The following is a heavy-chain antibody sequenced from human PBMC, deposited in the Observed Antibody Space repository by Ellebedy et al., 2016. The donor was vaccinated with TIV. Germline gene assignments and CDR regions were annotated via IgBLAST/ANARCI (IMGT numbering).Heavy chain of an antibody. D-gene: IGHD1-26*01. CDR3: AHYLVGSPCDT. V-gene: IGHV2-5*02. CDR1: GFSLPTSGVG. CDR2: IYWDDVE. Sequence: SGPTLVKPTQTLTLTCSFSGFSLPTSGVGVGWFRQPPRKAPEWLALIYWDDVERYSPSLKSRLTLTKDIAKNQVVLTMAKMDPVDTATYYCAHYLVGSPCDTWGQGTPVTVSS. J-gene: IGHJ1*01.